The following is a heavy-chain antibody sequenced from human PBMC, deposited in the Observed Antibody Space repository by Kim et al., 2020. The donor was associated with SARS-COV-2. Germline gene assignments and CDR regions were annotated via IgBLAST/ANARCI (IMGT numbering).Heavy chain of an antibody. CDR2: ISVYNDNT. CDR1: GYSSSNYG. J-gene: IGHJ6*02. D-gene: IGHD3-10*01. Sequence: ASVKVSCRASGYSSSNYGVSWVRQVPGQGLEWIGWISVYNDNTNYAQQFQGRVFMTTDTSTRTTQMELRGLRSDDTAVYYCAREGYYSKSGNYAPPGYYGMDVWSQGTTVSVSS. V-gene: IGHV1-18*01. CDR3: AREGYYSKSGNYAPPGYYGMDV.